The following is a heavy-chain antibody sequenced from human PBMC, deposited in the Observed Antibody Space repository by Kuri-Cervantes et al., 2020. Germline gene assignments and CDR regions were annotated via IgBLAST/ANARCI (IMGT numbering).Heavy chain of an antibody. CDR2: MNPNSGNT. CDR3: ARAPGGIFFPYYGTDV. V-gene: IGHV1-8*01. CDR1: GYTFTSSD. J-gene: IGHJ6*02. D-gene: IGHD3-9*01. Sequence: ASVKISCKASGYTFTSSDINWVRQATGQGLEWRGWMNPNSGNTGYAQKFQGWVTMTRDTSISTAYMELSRLRSDDTAVYYCARAPGGIFFPYYGTDVWGQGTTVTVSS.